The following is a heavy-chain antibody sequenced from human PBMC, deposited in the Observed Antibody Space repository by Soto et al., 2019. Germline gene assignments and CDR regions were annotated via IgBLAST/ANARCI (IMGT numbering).Heavy chain of an antibody. CDR3: AKDFGHYDILTGYPTFDY. CDR1: GFTFSTYA. CDR2: ISRSGGST. V-gene: IGHV3-23*01. D-gene: IGHD3-9*01. Sequence: VGSLRLSCAASGFTFSTYAMSWVRQAPGKGLEWVSAISRSGGSTYHADSVKGRFTISRDNSKNTLYLQMNSLRAEDTAVYHCAKDFGHYDILTGYPTFDYWGQGALVTVSS. J-gene: IGHJ4*02.